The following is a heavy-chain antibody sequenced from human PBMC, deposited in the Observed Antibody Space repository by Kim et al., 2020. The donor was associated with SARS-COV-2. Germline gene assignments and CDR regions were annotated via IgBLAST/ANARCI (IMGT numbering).Heavy chain of an antibody. Sequence: VKGRFTISRDNSKKTLYLQMNSLRAEDTAVYYCARDYGSGSPTSDYGMDVWGQGTTVTVSS. D-gene: IGHD3-10*01. CDR3: ARDYGSGSPTSDYGMDV. V-gene: IGHV3-30*01. J-gene: IGHJ6*02.